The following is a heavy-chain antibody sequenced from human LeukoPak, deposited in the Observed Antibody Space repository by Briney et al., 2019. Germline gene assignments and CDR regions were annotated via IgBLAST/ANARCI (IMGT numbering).Heavy chain of an antibody. Sequence: GGSLRLSCAASGFTFSSHWMSWVRQAPGKGLEWVANIKQDGSEKYYVDSVKGRFTISRDNAKNSLYLQMNSLRAEDTAVYYCARDPGSLDYWGQGTLVTVSS. D-gene: IGHD3-10*01. CDR2: IKQDGSEK. V-gene: IGHV3-7*01. J-gene: IGHJ4*02. CDR3: ARDPGSLDY. CDR1: GFTFSSHW.